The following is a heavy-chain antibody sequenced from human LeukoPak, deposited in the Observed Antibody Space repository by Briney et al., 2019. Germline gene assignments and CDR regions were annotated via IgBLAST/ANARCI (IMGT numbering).Heavy chain of an antibody. Sequence: EASVKVSCKASGYTFTSYDINGVRQATGQGLEWMGWMNPNSGNTGYAQKFQGRVTMTRNTSISTAYMELSSLRSEDTAVYYCARGITIFGVVTHYYYYGMDVWGQGTTVTVSS. J-gene: IGHJ6*02. CDR2: MNPNSGNT. CDR1: GYTFTSYD. CDR3: ARGITIFGVVTHYYYYGMDV. D-gene: IGHD3-3*01. V-gene: IGHV1-8*01.